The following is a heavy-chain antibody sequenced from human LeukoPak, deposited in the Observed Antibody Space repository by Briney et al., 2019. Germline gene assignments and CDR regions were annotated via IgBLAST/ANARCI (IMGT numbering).Heavy chain of an antibody. J-gene: IGHJ4*02. V-gene: IGHV4-38-2*02. CDR1: GYSISSGYY. CDR2: IFHSGSS. D-gene: IGHD4-17*01. Sequence: SETLSLTCTASGYSISSGYYWGWIRQPPGKGLEWIGNIFHSGSSYYNPSLESRVTMSTATSKNQFSLRLISVTAADTAVYYCARARTNLGDYDYWGQGTLVTVSS. CDR3: ARARTNLGDYDY.